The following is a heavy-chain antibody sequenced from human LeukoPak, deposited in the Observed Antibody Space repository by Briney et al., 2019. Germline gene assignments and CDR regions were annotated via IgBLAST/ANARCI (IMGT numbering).Heavy chain of an antibody. CDR2: IYYSGST. CDR1: GGSISSSSYY. Sequence: KPSETLSLTCTVSGGSISSSSYYWGWIRQPPGKGLEWIGSIYYSGSTYYNPSLKSRVTISVDTSKNQFSLKLSSVTAADTAVYYCPLGELSPFDYWGQGTLVIVSS. V-gene: IGHV4-39*01. CDR3: PLGELSPFDY. D-gene: IGHD3-16*02. J-gene: IGHJ4*02.